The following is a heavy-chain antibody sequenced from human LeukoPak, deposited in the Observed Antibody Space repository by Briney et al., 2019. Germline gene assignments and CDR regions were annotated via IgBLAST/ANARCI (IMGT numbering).Heavy chain of an antibody. D-gene: IGHD6-13*01. CDR2: INHSGST. J-gene: IGHJ4*02. CDR1: GGSFSGYY. V-gene: IGHV4-34*01. CDR3: ARGVAASGMNY. Sequence: SETLSLTCAVYGGSFSGYYWSWIRQPPGRGLEWIGEINHSGSTNYNPSLKSRVTISVDTSKNQFSLKLSSVTAADTAVYYCARGVAASGMNYWGQGTLVTVSS.